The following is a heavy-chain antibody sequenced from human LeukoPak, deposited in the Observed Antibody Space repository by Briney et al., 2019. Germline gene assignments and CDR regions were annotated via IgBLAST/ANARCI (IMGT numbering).Heavy chain of an antibody. J-gene: IGHJ6*04. Sequence: PGGSLRLSCAASGFTFSSYEMNWVRQAPGKGLEWVSYISSSGSTIYYADSVKGRFTISRDNAKNSLYLQMNSLRAEDTAVYYCAREEVAASSGIRSDVWGKGTTVTVSS. D-gene: IGHD6-13*01. CDR3: AREEVAASSGIRSDV. CDR2: ISSSGSTI. V-gene: IGHV3-48*03. CDR1: GFTFSSYE.